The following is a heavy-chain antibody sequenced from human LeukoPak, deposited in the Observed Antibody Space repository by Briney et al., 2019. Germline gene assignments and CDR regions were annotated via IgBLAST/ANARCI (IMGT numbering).Heavy chain of an antibody. CDR3: AIWEPAPNAFDP. D-gene: IGHD1-14*01. J-gene: IGHJ5*02. Sequence: ASVKVSCKASGNTLTTYDFNWVRQASGQGLEWMGWMNPKSGNSGYAERFQGRISLDINRSTDTAYMEPTSLRFEDTAVYYCAIWEPAPNAFDPWGQGTLVTVSS. CDR1: GNTLTTYD. CDR2: MNPKSGNS. V-gene: IGHV1-8*01.